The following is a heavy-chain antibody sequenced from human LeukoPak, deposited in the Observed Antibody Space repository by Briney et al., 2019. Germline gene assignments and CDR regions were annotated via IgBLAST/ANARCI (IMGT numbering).Heavy chain of an antibody. CDR2: IIPIFGTA. D-gene: IGHD2-2*01. J-gene: IGHJ6*04. V-gene: IGHV1-69*06. Sequence: GASVKVSCEASGGTFSSYAISWVRQAPGQGLEWMGGIIPIFGTANYAQKFQGRVTITADKSTSTAYMELSSLRSEDTAVYYCARALIVVVPAAMSPYYYGMDVWGKGTTVTVSS. CDR1: GGTFSSYA. CDR3: ARALIVVVPAAMSPYYYGMDV.